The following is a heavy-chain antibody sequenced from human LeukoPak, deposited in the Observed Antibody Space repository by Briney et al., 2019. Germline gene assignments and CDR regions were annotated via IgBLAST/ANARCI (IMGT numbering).Heavy chain of an antibody. Sequence: SESLSLTCAVSVGSISSGNWWSWVRQSPGKGLEWIGETYHKGTTNYNPSLKSRVTISADTFKNHFSLKLTSVTAADTAVYYCATAPILRGEGGEHYKYGMDVWGQGTTVIV. CDR3: ATAPILRGEGGEHYKYGMDV. D-gene: IGHD2-2*02. J-gene: IGHJ6*02. CDR1: VGSISSGNW. V-gene: IGHV4-4*02. CDR2: TYHKGTT.